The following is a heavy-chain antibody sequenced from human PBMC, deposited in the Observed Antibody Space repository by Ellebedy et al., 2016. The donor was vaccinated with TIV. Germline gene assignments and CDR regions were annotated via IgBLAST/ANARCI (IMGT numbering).Heavy chain of an antibody. CDR3: ARHYCISTSCYGTNNNYGMDV. V-gene: IGHV5-51*01. CDR2: IYPGDYDT. CDR1: AYSFTSYW. Sequence: KVSCKGSAYSFTSYWIGWVRQMPGKGLEWMGIIYPGDYDTRYSPSFQGQVTISADKSISTAYLQWSSLKASEPARYCCARHYCISTSCYGTNNNYGMDVWGQGTTVTVSS. D-gene: IGHD2-2*01. J-gene: IGHJ6*02.